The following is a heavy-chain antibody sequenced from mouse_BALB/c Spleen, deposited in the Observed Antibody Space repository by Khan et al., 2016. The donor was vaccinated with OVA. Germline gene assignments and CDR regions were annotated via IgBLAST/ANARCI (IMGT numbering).Heavy chain of an antibody. CDR3: ARRGRRWDFDY. Sequence: QVQLQQSGAELAKPGASVKMSCKASGYTFINYWILWVKQRPGQGLEWIGYINPSTGYTEYNQNFKDKATLHADKSSSTAYMHMSSLTSEDSAVEYCARRGRRWDFDYWGQGTTLTVSS. V-gene: IGHV1-7*01. CDR1: GYTFINYW. J-gene: IGHJ2*01. D-gene: IGHD1-1*01. CDR2: INPSTGYT.